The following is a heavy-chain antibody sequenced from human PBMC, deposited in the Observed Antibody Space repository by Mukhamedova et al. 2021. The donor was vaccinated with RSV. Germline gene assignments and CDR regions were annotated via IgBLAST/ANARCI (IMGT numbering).Heavy chain of an antibody. J-gene: IGHJ4*02. CDR3: ARDQALRLGELSALDY. CDR2: INPSGGST. D-gene: IGHD3-16*02. Sequence: GLEWIGIINPSGGSTTYAQKFQGRVTMTRDTSTNTVYMELSSLRSEDTAVYYCARDQALRLGELSALDYWGQGTLVPVSS. V-gene: IGHV1-46*01.